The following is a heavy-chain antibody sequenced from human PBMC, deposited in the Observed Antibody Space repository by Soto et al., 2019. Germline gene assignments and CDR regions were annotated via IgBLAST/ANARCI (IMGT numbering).Heavy chain of an antibody. Sequence: SETLSLTCAVYGGSFSGYYWSWIRQPPGKGLEWIGEINHSGSTNYNPSLKSRVTISVDTSKNQFSLKLSSVTAADTAAYYCASGYSYGYFDYWGQGTLVTVS. CDR3: ASGYSYGYFDY. J-gene: IGHJ4*02. CDR2: INHSGST. D-gene: IGHD5-18*01. CDR1: GGSFSGYY. V-gene: IGHV4-34*01.